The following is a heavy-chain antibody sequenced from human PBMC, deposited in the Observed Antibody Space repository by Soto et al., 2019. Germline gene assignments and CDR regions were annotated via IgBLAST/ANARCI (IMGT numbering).Heavy chain of an antibody. CDR1: GFTFSNYA. CDR2: ISSSGATT. Sequence: EVQLLESGGGLVQPGGSLRLSCAASGFTFSNYAMSWVRQAPGKGLEWVSGISSSGATTYYADSVKGRFTISKDSSKNTLSLQMNSLRAEDTAVYYCAKDPNGDYVCGFEMWGQGTKVTVSS. J-gene: IGHJ3*02. D-gene: IGHD4-17*01. CDR3: AKDPNGDYVCGFEM. V-gene: IGHV3-23*01.